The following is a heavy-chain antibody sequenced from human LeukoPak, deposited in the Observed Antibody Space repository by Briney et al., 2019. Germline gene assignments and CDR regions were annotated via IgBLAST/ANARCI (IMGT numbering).Heavy chain of an antibody. CDR2: IYYSGST. D-gene: IGHD4-23*01. Sequence: SQTLSLTCTVSGGSISSGDYYWSWIRQPPGKGLEWIGYIYYSGSTYYNPSPKSRVTISVDTSKNQFSLKLSSVTAADTAVYYCARDLLNEGNHLDYWGQGTLVTVSS. J-gene: IGHJ4*02. CDR3: ARDLLNEGNHLDY. CDR1: GGSISSGDYY. V-gene: IGHV4-30-4*01.